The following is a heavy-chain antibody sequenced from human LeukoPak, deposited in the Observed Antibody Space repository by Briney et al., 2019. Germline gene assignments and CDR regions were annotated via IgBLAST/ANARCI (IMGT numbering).Heavy chain of an antibody. D-gene: IGHD2-15*01. CDR3: TRGSGGSWKGNWFDP. Sequence: SETLSLTCTVSGGSISSSSYYWGWIRQPPGKGLERIGSIYYSGSTYYNPSLKSRVTISVDTSKNQFSLNVRSVTAADTAIYYCTRGSGGSWKGNWFDPWGQGTLVTVSS. CDR1: GGSISSSSYY. J-gene: IGHJ5*02. V-gene: IGHV4-39*07. CDR2: IYYSGST.